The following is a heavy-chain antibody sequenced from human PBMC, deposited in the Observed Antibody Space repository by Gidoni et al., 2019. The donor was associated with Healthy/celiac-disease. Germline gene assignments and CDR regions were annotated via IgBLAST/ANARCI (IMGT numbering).Heavy chain of an antibody. CDR3: AKNGDSTSSVDY. V-gene: IGHV3-23*01. D-gene: IGHD3-22*01. CDR2: ISGSGGST. CDR1: GFTFSSYA. Sequence: EVPLLESGGGLVQPGGSLRLSCAASGFTFSSYAMSWVRQAPGKGLEGVAAISGSGGSTYYADSVKGRLTISRDNSKNTLYLQMNSLRAEDTAVYYCAKNGDSTSSVDYWGQGTLVTVSS. J-gene: IGHJ4*02.